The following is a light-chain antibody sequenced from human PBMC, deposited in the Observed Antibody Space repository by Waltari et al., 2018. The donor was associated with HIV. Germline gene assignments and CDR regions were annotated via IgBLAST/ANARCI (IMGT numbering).Light chain of an antibody. J-gene: IGKJ1*01. CDR2: TAS. CDR3: QQSYSTPWT. CDR1: QSISSY. Sequence: DIQMTQSPPSLSASVGYRVTITCRASQSISSYLNWYQQKPGKAPKLLIYTASNLQSGVPSRFSGSGSGTDFTLTISSLQPEDFATYYCQQSYSTPWTFGQGTKVEIK. V-gene: IGKV1-39*01.